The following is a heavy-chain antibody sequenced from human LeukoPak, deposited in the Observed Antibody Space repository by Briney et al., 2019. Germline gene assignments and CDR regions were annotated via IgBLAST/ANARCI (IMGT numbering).Heavy chain of an antibody. J-gene: IGHJ5*02. D-gene: IGHD1-14*01. CDR2: IYYSGST. CDR3: ARVYGDWFDP. V-gene: IGHV4-59*01. CDR1: GGSISSYY. Sequence: SETLSLTCTVSGGSISSYYWSWIRQPPGKGLEWIGYIYYSGSTSYNPSLKSRVTISVDTSKNQFSLKLSSVTAADTAVYYCARVYGDWFDPWGQGTLVTVSS.